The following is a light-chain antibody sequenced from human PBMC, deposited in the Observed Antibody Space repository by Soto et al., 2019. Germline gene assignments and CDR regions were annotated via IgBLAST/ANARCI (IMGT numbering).Light chain of an antibody. J-gene: IGKJ4*01. CDR3: QQYNNWPRAT. Sequence: EIVLTQSPGTLSLSPGERATLSCRASQSVSSSYLAWYQQKPGQAPRLLIYGASSRATGIPDRFSGSGSGTDFTLTISRLEPEDSAIYYCQQYNNWPRATFGGGTKVEIX. CDR2: GAS. CDR1: QSVSSSY. V-gene: IGKV3-20*01.